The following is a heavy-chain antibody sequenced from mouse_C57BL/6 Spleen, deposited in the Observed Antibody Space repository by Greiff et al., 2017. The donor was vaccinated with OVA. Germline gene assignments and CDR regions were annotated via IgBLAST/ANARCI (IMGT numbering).Heavy chain of an antibody. J-gene: IGHJ2*01. CDR2: IYPGDGDT. CDR3: AKTAQATLFDY. V-gene: IGHV1-80*01. CDR1: GYAFSSYW. D-gene: IGHD3-2*02. Sequence: VQLVESGAELVKPGASVKISCKASGYAFSSYWMNWVKQRPGKGLEWIGQIYPGDGDTNYNGKFKGKATLTADKSSSTAYMQLSSLTSEDSAVYFGAKTAQATLFDYGGQGTTLSVSS.